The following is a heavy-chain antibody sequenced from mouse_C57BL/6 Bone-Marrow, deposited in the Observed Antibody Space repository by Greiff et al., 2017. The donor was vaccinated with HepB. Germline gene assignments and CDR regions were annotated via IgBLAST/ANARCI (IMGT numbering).Heavy chain of an antibody. V-gene: IGHV14-1*01. CDR2: IDPEDGDT. Sequence: VQLQQSGAELVRPGASVKLSCTASGFNIKDYYMHWVKQRPEQGLEWIGRIDPEDGDTEYAPKFQGKATMTADTSSNTAYLQLSSLTSEDTAVYYCTTGDYYGSSYVENAMDYWGQGTSVTVSS. D-gene: IGHD1-1*01. CDR3: TTGDYYGSSYVENAMDY. CDR1: GFNIKDYY. J-gene: IGHJ4*01.